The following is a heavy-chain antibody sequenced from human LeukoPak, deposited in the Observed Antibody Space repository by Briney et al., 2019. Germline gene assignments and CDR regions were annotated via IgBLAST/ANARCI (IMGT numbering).Heavy chain of an antibody. J-gene: IGHJ4*02. D-gene: IGHD6-13*01. CDR2: IWHGRSNQ. Sequence: PGGSLRLSCAASGFTFSTYGMHWVRQAPGKGLEWVAVIWHGRSNQYYADSVQGRITISRDNSKNSLYLQMNSLRAEDTAVYYCASGSSWFDYWGQGTLVTVSS. CDR1: GFTFSTYG. CDR3: ASGSSWFDY. V-gene: IGHV3-33*08.